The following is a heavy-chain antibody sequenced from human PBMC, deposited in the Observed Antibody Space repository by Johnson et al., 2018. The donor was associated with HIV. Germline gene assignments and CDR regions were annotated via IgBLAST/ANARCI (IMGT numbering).Heavy chain of an antibody. CDR2: ISGSGGST. CDR1: GFTFSSYA. Sequence: VQLVESGGGVVQPGRSLRLSCAASGFTFSSYAMHWVRQAPGKGLEWVSAISGSGGSTYYADSVKGRFTISRDNSKHTLYLQMNSLRAEDTAVYYCARDKGRGAFDIWGQGTMVTVSS. J-gene: IGHJ3*02. D-gene: IGHD3-10*01. CDR3: ARDKGRGAFDI. V-gene: IGHV3-23*04.